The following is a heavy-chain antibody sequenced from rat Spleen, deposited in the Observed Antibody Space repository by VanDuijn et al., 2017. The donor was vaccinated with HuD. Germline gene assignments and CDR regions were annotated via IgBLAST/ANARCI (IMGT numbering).Heavy chain of an antibody. CDR3: TRGTTWFAY. CDR2: ISTGGRST. CDR1: GFTFSNYY. J-gene: IGHJ3*01. V-gene: IGHV5-27*01. D-gene: IGHD1-5*01. Sequence: EVQLVESGGGLVQPGRSLKLSCAASGFTFSNYYMDWVRLAPTKGLEWVAFISTGGRSTYYRDFVKGRFTISRDNAKSTLYLQMDSLRSEDTATYDCTRGTTWFAYWGQGTLVTVSS.